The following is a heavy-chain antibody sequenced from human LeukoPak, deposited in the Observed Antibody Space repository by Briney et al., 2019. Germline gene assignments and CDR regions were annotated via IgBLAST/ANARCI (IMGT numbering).Heavy chain of an antibody. CDR1: GYTFTSYG. J-gene: IGHJ5*02. CDR2: MNPNSGNT. CDR3: ARRISYNWFDP. D-gene: IGHD2-15*01. V-gene: IGHV1-8*02. Sequence: ASVKVSCKASGYTFTSYGINWVRQATGQGLEWMGWMNPNSGNTGYAQKFQGRVTMTRNTSMSTAYMELSSLRSEDTAVYYCARRISYNWFDPWGQGTLVTVSS.